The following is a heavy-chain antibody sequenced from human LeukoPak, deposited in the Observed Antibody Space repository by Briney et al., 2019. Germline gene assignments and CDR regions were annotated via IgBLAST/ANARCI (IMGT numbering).Heavy chain of an antibody. CDR2: ITGSGPYM. CDR3: VRDVGAVRGEVYFDY. V-gene: IGHV3-21*06. J-gene: IGHJ4*02. Sequence: GGSLRLSCAASGFTFSSYAMHWVRPSPGKGLEWVSSITGSGPYMLYADSVKHRFTISRDNTKNLLYLEMNSLRAEDTAMYFCVRDVGAVRGEVYFDYWGQGTLATVSS. D-gene: IGHD3-10*01. CDR1: GFTFSSYA.